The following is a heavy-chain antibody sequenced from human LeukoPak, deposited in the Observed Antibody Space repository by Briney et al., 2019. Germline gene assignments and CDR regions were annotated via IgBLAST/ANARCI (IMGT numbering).Heavy chain of an antibody. D-gene: IGHD3-22*01. CDR3: ARSTYYYDLSYYYGMDV. V-gene: IGHV4-59*01. CDR1: GGSISGYY. Sequence: PSETLSLTCTVSGGSISGYYWSWIRQPPGKGLEWIGYVYYSGSTNYNPSLKSRVTISVDTSKNQFSLKLSSVTAADTAVYYCARSTYYYDLSYYYGMDVWGQGTTVTVSS. CDR2: VYYSGST. J-gene: IGHJ6*02.